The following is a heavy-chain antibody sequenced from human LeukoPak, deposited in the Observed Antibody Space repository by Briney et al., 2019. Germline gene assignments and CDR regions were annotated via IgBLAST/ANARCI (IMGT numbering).Heavy chain of an antibody. Sequence: AGGSLRLSCAASGFTFSSYAMSWVRQAPGKGLEWVSGINGSGGSTYYPGSVKGRFTISRENAKNSLYLQMNSLRAGDTAVYYCARAMGMSGAFDIWGQGTMVTVSS. CDR1: GFTFSSYA. CDR3: ARAMGMSGAFDI. J-gene: IGHJ3*02. V-gene: IGHV3-23*01. CDR2: INGSGGST. D-gene: IGHD3-10*01.